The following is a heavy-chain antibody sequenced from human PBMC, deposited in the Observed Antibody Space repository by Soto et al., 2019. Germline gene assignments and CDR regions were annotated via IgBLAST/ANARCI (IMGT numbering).Heavy chain of an antibody. CDR2: IYWDDDK. J-gene: IGHJ6*02. V-gene: IGHV2-5*02. CDR1: GLSLSTIGEG. Sequence: QITLKESGPTLVKPTQTLTLTCTFSGLSLSTIGEGVGWIRQPPGKALEWLALIYWDDDKRYSPSLKSRLTITKDTYKNQVVLTMTNMDPVDTATYYCVQSRCGGDCLQSYSSHSYYGLDVWGQGTTVTVSS. CDR3: VQSRCGGDCLQSYSSHSYYGLDV. D-gene: IGHD2-21*02.